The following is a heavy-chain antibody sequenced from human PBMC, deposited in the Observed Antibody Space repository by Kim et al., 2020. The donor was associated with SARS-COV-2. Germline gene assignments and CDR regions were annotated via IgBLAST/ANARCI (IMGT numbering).Heavy chain of an antibody. Sequence: TGYAQKFQGRVTMTRNTSISTAYMELSSLRSEDTAVYYCARTANDYGDYVSDYWGQGTLVTVSS. CDR3: ARTANDYGDYVSDY. V-gene: IGHV1-8*01. CDR2: T. J-gene: IGHJ4*02. D-gene: IGHD4-17*01.